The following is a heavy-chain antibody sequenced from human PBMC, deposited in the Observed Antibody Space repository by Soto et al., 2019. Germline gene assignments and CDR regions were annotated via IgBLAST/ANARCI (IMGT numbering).Heavy chain of an antibody. V-gene: IGHV4-31*03. CDR1: GGSISSGGYY. D-gene: IGHD1-26*01. CDR3: ATDLGASYLKHYYYYGMDV. Sequence: SETLSLTCTVSGGSISSGGYYWSWIRQHPGKGLEWIGYIYYSGSIYYNPSLKSRVTISVDTSKNQFSLKLSSVTAADTAVYYCATDLGASYLKHYYYYGMDVWGQGTTVTVSS. J-gene: IGHJ6*02. CDR2: IYYSGSI.